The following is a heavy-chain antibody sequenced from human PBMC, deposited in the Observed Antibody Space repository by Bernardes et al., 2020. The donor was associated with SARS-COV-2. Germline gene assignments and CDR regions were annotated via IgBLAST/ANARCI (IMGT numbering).Heavy chain of an antibody. CDR3: ARTGVGMDV. J-gene: IGHJ6*02. V-gene: IGHV1-8*01. CDR2: MNPTSGKT. D-gene: IGHD3-10*01. Sequence: ASVKVSCKASGYTFTSCDINWVRQAPGQGREWMGWMNPTSGKTGYAQKFQGRVTLTRDTSTTTAHMELTSLNSEDTAVYYCARTGVGMDVRGPGTTITVSS. CDR1: GYTFTSCD.